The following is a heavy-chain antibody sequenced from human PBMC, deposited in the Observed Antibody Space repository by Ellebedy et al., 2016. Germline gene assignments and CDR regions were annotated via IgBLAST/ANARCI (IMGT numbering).Heavy chain of an antibody. V-gene: IGHV4-30-2*03. D-gene: IGHD4-17*01. CDR3: ARHVRTGDYGRGFCDS. Sequence: SETLSLTXTLSGGSIDSDDSSWSWVRQPPGKGLEWIVYMHHRGSTYYNPSLASRLTISVDTSKNLFSLRLNSVTAADTAVFYCARHVRTGDYGRGFCDSWGQGTLVTVSS. CDR2: MHHRGST. J-gene: IGHJ4*02. CDR1: GGSIDSDDSS.